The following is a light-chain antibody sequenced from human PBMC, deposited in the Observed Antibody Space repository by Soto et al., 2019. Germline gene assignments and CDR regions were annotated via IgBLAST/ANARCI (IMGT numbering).Light chain of an antibody. CDR3: QQYKNWPL. Sequence: EIVLTQSPGTLSLSPWERATLSCRASQSVSSNLAWYQHKPGQAPRLLLYGASTRATGIPVRFSGSGFGTEFTLTISSLQSEDFAVYYCQQYKNWPLFGQGTRLEIK. J-gene: IGKJ5*01. CDR2: GAS. V-gene: IGKV3-15*01. CDR1: QSVSSN.